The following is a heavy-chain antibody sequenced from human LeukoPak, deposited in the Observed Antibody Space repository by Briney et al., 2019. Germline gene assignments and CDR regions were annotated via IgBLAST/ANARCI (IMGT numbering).Heavy chain of an antibody. V-gene: IGHV4-31*03. CDR1: GASISSGGYY. CDR2: IYYTGST. D-gene: IGHD2-21*02. CDR3: ASYCSGGDCYRYYFDY. Sequence: PSETLSLTCTVSGASISSGGYYWSWIRQHPGKGLEWIGYIYYTGSTYYNPSLKSRVTISVDTSRNQFSLKLSSVTAADTAVYYCASYCSGGDCYRYYFDYWGQGTLVTVSP. J-gene: IGHJ4*02.